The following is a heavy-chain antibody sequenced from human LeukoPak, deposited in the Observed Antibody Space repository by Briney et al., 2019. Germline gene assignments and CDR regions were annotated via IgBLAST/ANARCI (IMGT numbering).Heavy chain of an antibody. CDR3: AGAVAALNWFDP. CDR2: ITPFNGNT. CDR1: GYTFTYRY. J-gene: IGHJ5*02. Sequence: SVTVSCKASGYTFTYRYLHWVRQAPGQALEWMGWITPFNGNTNYAQKFQDRVTITRDRSMSTAYMELSSLRSEDTAMYYCAGAVAALNWFDPWGQGTLVTVSS. D-gene: IGHD6-19*01. V-gene: IGHV1-45*02.